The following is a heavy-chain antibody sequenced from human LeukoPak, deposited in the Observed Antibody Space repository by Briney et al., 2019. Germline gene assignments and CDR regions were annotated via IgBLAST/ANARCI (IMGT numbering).Heavy chain of an antibody. V-gene: IGHV4-39*07. D-gene: IGHD6-13*01. CDR2: IYYGGST. CDR1: GGSISSSGCY. J-gene: IGHJ4*02. Sequence: SETLSLTYTVSGGSISSSGCYWGCIRQPPGKGLEWIGNIYYGGSTYYNPSLESRVTISVDTSKNQFSLKLSSVTAADTAVYHCARGWGAAALLPDYWGQGTLVTVSS. CDR3: ARGWGAAALLPDY.